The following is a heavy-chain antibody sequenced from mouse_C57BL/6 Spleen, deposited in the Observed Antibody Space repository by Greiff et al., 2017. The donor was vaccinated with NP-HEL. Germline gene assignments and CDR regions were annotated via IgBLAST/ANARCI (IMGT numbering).Heavy chain of an antibody. Sequence: QVQLQQSGAELVKPGASVKISCKASGYAFSSYWMNWVKQRPGKGLEWIGQIYPGDGDTNYNGKFKGKATMTADKSSSTAYMQLSSLTSEDSAVYFCARRRGLAYYIDYWGQGTTLTVSS. CDR1: GYAFSSYW. D-gene: IGHD3-3*01. CDR3: ARRRGLAYYIDY. J-gene: IGHJ2*01. CDR2: IYPGDGDT. V-gene: IGHV1-80*01.